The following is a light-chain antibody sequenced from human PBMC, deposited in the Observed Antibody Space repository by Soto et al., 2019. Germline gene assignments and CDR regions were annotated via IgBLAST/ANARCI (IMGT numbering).Light chain of an antibody. CDR3: NSYTSSSTYV. CDR2: DVS. Sequence: QSVLTQPASVSGSPGQSIAISCTGTSSDVGNYNYVSWYQQHPGKAPKLMLYDVSNRPSGVSNRFSGSKSGNTASLTISGLQPEDEADYYCNSYTSSSTYVFGPGTKVTVL. J-gene: IGLJ1*01. CDR1: SSDVGNYNY. V-gene: IGLV2-14*03.